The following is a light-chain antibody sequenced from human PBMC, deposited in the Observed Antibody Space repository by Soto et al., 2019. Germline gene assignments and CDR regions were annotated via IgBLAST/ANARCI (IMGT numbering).Light chain of an antibody. V-gene: IGKV2-28*01. CDR3: MQALQTPWT. CDR1: QSLLHSNGYNY. CDR2: LGS. Sequence: DIVMTQSPLSLPVTPGEPASISCRSSQSLLHSNGYNYLDWYLQKPGQSPQLLIYLGSNRSSGVPDRFSGGGSGTDFTLKISRVEAEDVGVYYCMQALQTPWTFGQGTKVDIK. J-gene: IGKJ1*01.